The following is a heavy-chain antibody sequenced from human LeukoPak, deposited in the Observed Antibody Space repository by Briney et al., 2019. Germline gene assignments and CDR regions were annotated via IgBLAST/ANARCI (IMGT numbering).Heavy chain of an antibody. D-gene: IGHD6-13*01. CDR3: AKDSSSWPARGDYFDY. Sequence: ASVTVSFKASGYTFTDYYTHWVRQAPGQGGEGMGWTNPNSGGTNYAQKFQGRVTMTRDTSISTAYMELSRLTSDDTAVYYCAKDSSSWPARGDYFDYWGQGTLVTVSS. CDR2: TNPNSGGT. J-gene: IGHJ4*02. V-gene: IGHV1-2*02. CDR1: GYTFTDYY.